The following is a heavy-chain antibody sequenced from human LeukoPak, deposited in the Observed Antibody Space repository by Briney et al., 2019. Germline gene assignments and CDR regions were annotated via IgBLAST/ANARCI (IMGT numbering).Heavy chain of an antibody. CDR2: ITSEGISS. D-gene: IGHD2-15*01. CDR1: TFALRNYW. CDR3: AKSGLNRFDY. Sequence: PGGSLRLSCTGSTFALRNYWIHWVRQVPGKGLEWISRITSEGISSSYADSVKGRFTISRDNSKNTLYLQMNSLRAEDTAVYYCAKSGLNRFDYWGQGTLVTVSS. V-gene: IGHV3-74*03. J-gene: IGHJ4*02.